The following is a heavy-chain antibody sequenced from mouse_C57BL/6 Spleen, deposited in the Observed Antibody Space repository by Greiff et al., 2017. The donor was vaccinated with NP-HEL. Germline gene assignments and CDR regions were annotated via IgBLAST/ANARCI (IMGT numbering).Heavy chain of an antibody. CDR3: RREGYYGNGYAMDY. D-gene: IGHD2-1*01. CDR2: INPYNGDT. CDR1: GYSFTGYF. J-gene: IGHJ4*01. V-gene: IGHV1-20*01. Sequence: VQLKQSGPELVKPGDSVKISCKASGYSFTGYFMNWVMQSHGKSLEWIGRINPYNGDTFYNQKFKGKATLTVDKSSSTALMELRSLTSEDSAVYYCRREGYYGNGYAMDYWGQGTSVTVSS.